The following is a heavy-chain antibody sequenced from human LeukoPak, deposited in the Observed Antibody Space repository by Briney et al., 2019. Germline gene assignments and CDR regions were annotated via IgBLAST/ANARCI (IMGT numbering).Heavy chain of an antibody. CDR2: ISSSSSYI. D-gene: IGHD3-9*01. CDR1: GFTFSSYS. Sequence: GGSLRLSCAASGFTFSSYSMNWVRQAPGKGLEWVSSISSSSSYIYYADSVKGRFTISRDTSKNTLYLQMNSLRADGTAVYYCAREGGGNDILTGYFELWGQGTLVTVSS. CDR3: AREGGGNDILTGYFEL. V-gene: IGHV3-21*04. J-gene: IGHJ4*02.